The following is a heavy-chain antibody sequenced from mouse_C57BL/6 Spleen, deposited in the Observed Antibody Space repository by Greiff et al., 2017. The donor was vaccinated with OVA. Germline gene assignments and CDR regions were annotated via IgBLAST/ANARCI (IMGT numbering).Heavy chain of an antibody. CDR1: GFTFSDYG. D-gene: IGHD1-1*01. J-gene: IGHJ2*01. CDR3: ARRVYGSSYFDY. Sequence: DVKLVESGGGLVKPGGSLKLSCAASGFTFSDYGMHWVRQAPEKGLEWVAYISSGSSTIYYADTVKGRFTISRDNAKNTLFLQMTSLRSEDTAMYYCARRVYGSSYFDYWGQGTTLTVSS. V-gene: IGHV5-17*01. CDR2: ISSGSSTI.